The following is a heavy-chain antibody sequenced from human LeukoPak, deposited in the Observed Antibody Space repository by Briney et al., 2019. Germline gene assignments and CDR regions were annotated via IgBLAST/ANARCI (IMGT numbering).Heavy chain of an antibody. Sequence: GGSLRLSCTVSGFTVSSNSMSWVRQAPGKGLEWVSFIYSGGNTHYSDSVKGRFTISRDNSKNSLYLEMNSLRVEDTAIYYCARDATTAIGTVYMDVWGKGTTVTISS. CDR3: ARDATTAIGTVYMDV. J-gene: IGHJ6*03. D-gene: IGHD1-1*01. CDR1: GFTVSSNS. V-gene: IGHV3-53*01. CDR2: IYSGGNT.